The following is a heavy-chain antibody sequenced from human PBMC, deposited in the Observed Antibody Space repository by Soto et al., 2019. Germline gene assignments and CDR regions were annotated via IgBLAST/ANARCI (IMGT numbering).Heavy chain of an antibody. V-gene: IGHV4-31*03. Sequence: SETLSLTCSVSGAALNSGNYYWSWIRQVPGKGLEWIGQIYVTGAVDYNPSRRDRITISQDTSERQFSLNLRLVTAADTAVYYCARLRIATNNYKWFDPWGHGTLVTVSS. CDR1: GAALNSGNYY. CDR3: ARLRIATNNYKWFDP. D-gene: IGHD2-21*01. J-gene: IGHJ5*02. CDR2: IYVTGAV.